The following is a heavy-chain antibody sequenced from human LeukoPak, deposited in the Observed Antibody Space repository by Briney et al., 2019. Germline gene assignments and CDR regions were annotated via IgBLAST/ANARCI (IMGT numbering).Heavy chain of an antibody. CDR2: INRYGSA. J-gene: IGHJ5*02. CDR1: GGSFNTFY. Sequence: SETLSLTCAVYGGSFNTFYWSWIRQPPGKGPEWIGQINRYGSANYNPSLKSRVAISLDTSKNQFSLKVTSVTAADTAVYYCARDSPYSPHDPWRQETLVTVSS. D-gene: IGHD4-11*01. V-gene: IGHV4-34*01. CDR3: ARDSPYSPHDP.